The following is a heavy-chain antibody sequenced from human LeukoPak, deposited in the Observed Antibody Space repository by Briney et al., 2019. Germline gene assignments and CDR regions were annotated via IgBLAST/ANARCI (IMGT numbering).Heavy chain of an antibody. CDR1: GFIFSSYW. CDR2: IKQHGGKK. D-gene: IGHD1/OR15-1a*01. J-gene: IGHJ3*02. CDR3: ARDRTEDAFDI. Sequence: PGGSLRLSCAASGFIFSSYWMSWVRQAPEKGLEWVASIKQHGGKKYYVDSVKGRFTISRDNAKNSLYLQMNSLRAEDTAVYYCARDRTEDAFDIWGQGTMVTVSS. V-gene: IGHV3-7*04.